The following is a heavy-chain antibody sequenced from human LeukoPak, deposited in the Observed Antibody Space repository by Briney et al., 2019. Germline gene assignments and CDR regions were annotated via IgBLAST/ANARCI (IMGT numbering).Heavy chain of an antibody. D-gene: IGHD2-15*01. CDR3: ASEVAKGAFDI. CDR1: GYSISSGYY. J-gene: IGHJ3*02. V-gene: IGHV4-38-2*01. Sequence: SETLSLTCAVSGYSISSGYYWGWIRQPTGKGLEWIGSIYHSGSTYYNPSLKSRVTISVDTSKNQFSLKLSSVTAADTAVYYCASEVAKGAFDIWGQGTMVTVSS. CDR2: IYHSGST.